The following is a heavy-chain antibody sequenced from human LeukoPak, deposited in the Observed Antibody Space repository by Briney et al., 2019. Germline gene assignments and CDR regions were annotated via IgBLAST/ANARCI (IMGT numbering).Heavy chain of an antibody. D-gene: IGHD3-22*01. Sequence: GGSLRLSCAVSGFPVISNDMSWVRQAPGKGLEWVSVIYSGGSTYYADSVKGRFTISRDNSKNTLYLQMNSLRAEDTAVYYCARGGGVVAVQRWGQGTLVTVSS. CDR1: GFPVISND. CDR2: IYSGGST. CDR3: ARGGGVVAVQR. J-gene: IGHJ1*01. V-gene: IGHV3-66*01.